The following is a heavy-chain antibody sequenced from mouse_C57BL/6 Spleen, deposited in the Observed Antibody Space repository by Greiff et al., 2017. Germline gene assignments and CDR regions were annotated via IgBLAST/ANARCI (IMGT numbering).Heavy chain of an antibody. J-gene: IGHJ2*01. V-gene: IGHV3-6*01. Sequence: EVQVVESGPGLVKPSQSLSLTCSVTGYSITSGYYWNWIRQFPGNKLEWMGYISYDGSNNYNPSLKNRISITRDTSKNQFFLKLNSVTTEDTATYYCARAYGSSRIYFDYWGQGTTLTVSS. D-gene: IGHD1-1*01. CDR3: ARAYGSSRIYFDY. CDR1: GYSITSGYY. CDR2: ISYDGSN.